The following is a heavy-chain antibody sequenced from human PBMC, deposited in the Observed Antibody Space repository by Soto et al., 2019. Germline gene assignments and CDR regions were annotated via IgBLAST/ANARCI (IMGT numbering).Heavy chain of an antibody. CDR3: VREEGGYDSMDV. V-gene: IGHV4-59*01. Sequence: SETLSLTCTVSGGSISSYYWSWIRQPPGKGLEWIGYIYYSGSTNYNPSLKSRVTISVDTSKNQFSLKLSSVTAADTAVYHCVREEGGYDSMDVWGKGTTVTVSS. D-gene: IGHD2-15*01. CDR2: IYYSGST. CDR1: GGSISSYY. J-gene: IGHJ6*03.